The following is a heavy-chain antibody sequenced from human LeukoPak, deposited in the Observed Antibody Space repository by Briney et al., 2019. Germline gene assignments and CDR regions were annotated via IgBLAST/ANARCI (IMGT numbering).Heavy chain of an antibody. Sequence: SETLSLTCTVYGGSISSYYWSLIRQPPGKGLEWIGYIYYSGSTNYNPSLKSRVTISVDTSKNQFSLKLSSVTAADTAVYYCARQGDYGDYRYWGQGTLVTVSS. CDR3: ARQGDYGDYRY. J-gene: IGHJ4*02. CDR1: GGSISSYY. D-gene: IGHD4-17*01. CDR2: IYYSGST. V-gene: IGHV4-59*08.